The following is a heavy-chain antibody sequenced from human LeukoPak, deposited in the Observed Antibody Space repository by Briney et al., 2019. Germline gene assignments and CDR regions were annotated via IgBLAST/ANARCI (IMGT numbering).Heavy chain of an antibody. Sequence: ASVKVSCKASGYTFTSYGISWVRQAPGQGLEWMGWISAYNGNTNYAQKLQGRVTMTTDTSTSTAYMELRSLRSDDTAVYYCARVESGSYYFHYYMDVWGKGTTVTVSS. CDR1: GYTFTSYG. J-gene: IGHJ6*03. CDR2: ISAYNGNT. D-gene: IGHD1-26*01. CDR3: ARVESGSYYFHYYMDV. V-gene: IGHV1-18*01.